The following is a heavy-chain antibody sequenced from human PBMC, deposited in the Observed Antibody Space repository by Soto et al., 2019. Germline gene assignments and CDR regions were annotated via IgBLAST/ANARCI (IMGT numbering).Heavy chain of an antibody. D-gene: IGHD2-15*01. V-gene: IGHV1-3*01. CDR3: ASEYCSGGSCYNYYYGMDV. CDR1: GYTFTSYA. J-gene: IGHJ6*02. CDR2: INAGNGNT. Sequence: QVQLVQSGAEVKKPGASVKVSCKASGYTFTSYAMHWVRQAPGQRLEWMGWINAGNGNTKYSQKFQGRVTIPRDTSASTAYMELSSLRSEDTAVYYCASEYCSGGSCYNYYYGMDVWGQGTTVTVSS.